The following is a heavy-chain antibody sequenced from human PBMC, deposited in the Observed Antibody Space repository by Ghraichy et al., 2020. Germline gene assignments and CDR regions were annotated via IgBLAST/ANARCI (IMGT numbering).Heavy chain of an antibody. D-gene: IGHD3-3*01. CDR2: IYYSGST. V-gene: IGHV4-39*01. CDR3: ARLNTKNFWRGYYFDY. Sequence: SETLSLTCTVSGGSISSSSYYWGWIRQPPGKGLEWIGSIYYSGSTYYNPSLKSRVTISVDTSKNQFSLKLSSVTAADTAVYYCARLNTKNFWRGYYFDYWGQGTLVTVSS. CDR1: GGSISSSSYY. J-gene: IGHJ4*02.